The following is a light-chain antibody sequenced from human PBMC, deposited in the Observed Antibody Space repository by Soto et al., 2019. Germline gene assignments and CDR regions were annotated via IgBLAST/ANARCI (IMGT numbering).Light chain of an antibody. V-gene: IGKV3-15*01. J-gene: IGKJ1*01. CDR1: QSVDIN. Sequence: EIVLTQSPAALSLSPGETVTLSCRASQSVDINLAWYQQKPGQAPRLLIYGASTRATGIPARFSGSGSGTEFTLTISSLQSEDFAVYYCQKYNNWPWTFGQGTKVDIK. CDR3: QKYNNWPWT. CDR2: GAS.